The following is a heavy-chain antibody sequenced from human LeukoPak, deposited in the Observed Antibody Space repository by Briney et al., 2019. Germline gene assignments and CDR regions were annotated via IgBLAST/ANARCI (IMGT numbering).Heavy chain of an antibody. CDR2: SDPKSGAT. J-gene: IGHJ4*02. CDR1: GYTFTAYY. CDR3: ARGNFYDNKGYSPELRY. Sequence: ASVKVSCKASGYTFTAYYIHWLRQAPGQRFEWMGWSDPKSGATKYEHFQGRVTMTRDTSISTAYMELSRLTSDDTAVYYCARGNFYDNKGYSPELRYWGQGTLVTVSS. D-gene: IGHD3-10*01. V-gene: IGHV1-2*02.